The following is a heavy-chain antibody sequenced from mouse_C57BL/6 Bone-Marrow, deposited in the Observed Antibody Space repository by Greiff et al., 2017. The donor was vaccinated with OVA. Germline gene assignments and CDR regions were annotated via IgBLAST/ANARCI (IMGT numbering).Heavy chain of an antibody. CDR2: IYPGSGNT. CDR3: ARGYGNPFAY. V-gene: IGHV1-76*01. Sequence: VQLQQSGAELVRPGASVKLSCKASGYTFTDYYINWVKQRPGQGLEWIARIYPGSGNTYYNEKFKGKATLTAEKSSSTAYMQLSSLTSEDSAVYFFARGYGNPFAYWGQGTLVTVSA. J-gene: IGHJ3*01. D-gene: IGHD2-1*01. CDR1: GYTFTDYY.